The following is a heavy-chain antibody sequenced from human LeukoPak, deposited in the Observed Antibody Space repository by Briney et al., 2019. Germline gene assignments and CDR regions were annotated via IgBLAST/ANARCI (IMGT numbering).Heavy chain of an antibody. Sequence: SQTLSLTCAISGDSVSSNSAAWNWIRQSPSRGLEWLGRTYYRSKWYNDYAVSVKSRITINPDTSKNQFSLQLNSVTPEDTAVYYCARALSAVAGTIDDAFDIWGQGTMVTVSS. D-gene: IGHD6-19*01. V-gene: IGHV6-1*01. CDR2: TYYRSKWYN. CDR3: ARALSAVAGTIDDAFDI. CDR1: GDSVSSNSAA. J-gene: IGHJ3*02.